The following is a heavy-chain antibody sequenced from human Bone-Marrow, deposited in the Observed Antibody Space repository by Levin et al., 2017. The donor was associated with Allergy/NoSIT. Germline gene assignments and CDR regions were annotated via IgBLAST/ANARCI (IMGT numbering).Heavy chain of an antibody. CDR1: GFTFSDYY. Sequence: PGGSLRLSCAASGFTFSDYYMDWVRQAPGKGLEWVARSRNKANSYTTEYAASVKGRFVISRDDSKNSLYLQMDSLKTEDTAVYYCARYILTTYRYFDNWGQGTLVTVSS. CDR3: ARYILTTYRYFDN. J-gene: IGHJ4*02. V-gene: IGHV3-72*01. D-gene: IGHD5-12*01. CDR2: SRNKANSYTT.